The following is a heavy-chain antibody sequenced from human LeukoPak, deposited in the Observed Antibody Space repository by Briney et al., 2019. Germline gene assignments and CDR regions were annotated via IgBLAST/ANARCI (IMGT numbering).Heavy chain of an antibody. CDR3: AKAHLYCSGGSCYSDPFDY. Sequence: GGSLRLSCAASGFTFSSYGMHWVRQAPGKGLEWVAVIWYDGSNKYYADSVKGRFTISRDNSKNTLYLQMNSLRAEDTAVYYCAKAHLYCSGGSCYSDPFDYWGQGTLVTVSS. V-gene: IGHV3-33*06. CDR2: IWYDGSNK. CDR1: GFTFSSYG. J-gene: IGHJ4*02. D-gene: IGHD2-15*01.